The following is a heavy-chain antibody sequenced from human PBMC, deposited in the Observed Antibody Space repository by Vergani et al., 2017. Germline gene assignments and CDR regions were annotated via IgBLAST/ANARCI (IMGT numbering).Heavy chain of an antibody. J-gene: IGHJ6*02. D-gene: IGHD3-10*01. V-gene: IGHV3-21*01. Sequence: EVQLVESGGGLVKPGGSLRLSCAASGFTFSSYSMNWVRQAPGKGLEWVSSISSSSSYIYYADSVKGRFTIARDNAKNSLYLQMNSLRAEDTAVYYCARDSLVRGGHYYGMDVWGQGTTVTGSS. CDR3: ARDSLVRGGHYYGMDV. CDR2: ISSSSSYI. CDR1: GFTFSSYS.